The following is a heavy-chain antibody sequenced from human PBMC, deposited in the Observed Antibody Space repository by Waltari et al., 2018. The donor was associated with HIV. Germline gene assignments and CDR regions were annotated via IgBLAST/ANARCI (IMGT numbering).Heavy chain of an antibody. J-gene: IGHJ4*02. CDR2: ISYSGATT. Sequence: EVQLLESGGGLVQPGGSLRLSWAASGFTFSSFAVSWGRQAPGKGLEWVSSISYSGATTHYADSVKGRFTISRDNSNNTLYLQMNSLRAEDTAVYYCAKREDGYNAFDYWGQGTLVTVSS. CDR3: AKREDGYNAFDY. D-gene: IGHD5-12*01. CDR1: GFTFSSFA. V-gene: IGHV3-23*01.